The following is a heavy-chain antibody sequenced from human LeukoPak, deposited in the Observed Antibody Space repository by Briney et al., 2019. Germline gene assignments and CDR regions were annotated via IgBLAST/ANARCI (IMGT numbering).Heavy chain of an antibody. D-gene: IGHD6-6*01. V-gene: IGHV3-11*04. CDR1: GFTVSTNY. J-gene: IGHJ3*02. CDR2: ISSSGNTI. CDR3: ARGPSIAARYDAFDI. Sequence: TGGSLRLSCAASGFTVSTNYMTWVRQAPGKGLEWVAYISSSGNTISYADSVKGRFTISRDNAKNSLYLQVISLRAEDTAVYYCARGPSIAARYDAFDIWGQGTMVTVSS.